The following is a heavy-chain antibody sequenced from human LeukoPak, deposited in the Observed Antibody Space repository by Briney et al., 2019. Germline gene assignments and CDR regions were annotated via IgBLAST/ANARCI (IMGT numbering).Heavy chain of an antibody. CDR1: GFTFTNYA. Sequence: GGSLRLSCAASGFTFTNYATSWVRQAPGKGLEWVSTIYFSGGDTYSADSVKGRFTISRDNAKNTLYLQMNSLRAEDTAIYYCAKDQGEAVVPRRFDYWGQGTLVTVSS. V-gene: IGHV3-23*01. J-gene: IGHJ4*02. CDR2: IYFSGGDT. CDR3: AKDQGEAVVPRRFDY. D-gene: IGHD2-2*01.